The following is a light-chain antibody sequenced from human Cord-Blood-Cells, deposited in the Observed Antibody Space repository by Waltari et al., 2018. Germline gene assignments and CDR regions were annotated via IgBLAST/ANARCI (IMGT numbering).Light chain of an antibody. J-gene: IGKJ1*01. CDR2: AAS. Sequence: DIQMTQSPSSLSASVGDRVTITCRASQSISSYLNWYQQKPGKAPKLLSYAASRLQSGVPSRFSGSGSGTDFTLTISSLQPEDFATYYCQQSYSTPTFGQGTKVEIK. CDR1: QSISSY. V-gene: IGKV1-39*01. CDR3: QQSYSTPT.